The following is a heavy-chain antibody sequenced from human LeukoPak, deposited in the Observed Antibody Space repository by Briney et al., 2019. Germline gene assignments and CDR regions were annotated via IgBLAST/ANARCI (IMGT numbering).Heavy chain of an antibody. CDR3: VRGDRRDY. D-gene: IGHD2-21*01. CDR1: RFTFSTYT. V-gene: IGHV3-21*01. Sequence: GGSLRLSCAASRFTFSTYTMNWVRQAPGKGLQWVSSISDSGGATFYTDSLRGRFTISRDNAKNSLYLQMNSLTAEDTAVYYCVRGDRRDYWGQGTLVTVSS. J-gene: IGHJ4*02. CDR2: ISDSGGAT.